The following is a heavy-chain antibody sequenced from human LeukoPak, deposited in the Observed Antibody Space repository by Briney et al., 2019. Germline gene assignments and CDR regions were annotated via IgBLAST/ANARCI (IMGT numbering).Heavy chain of an antibody. CDR2: ISYDGSNK. CDR1: GFTFSSYG. J-gene: IGHJ4*02. V-gene: IGHV3-30*18. CDR3: AKDQRPRNYYDSSGCPDY. D-gene: IGHD3-22*01. Sequence: GRSLRLSCAASGFTFSSYGMHWVRKAPGKGLEWVAVISYDGSNKYHADSVKGRFTISRDNSKNTLYLQMNSLRAEDTAVYYCAKDQRPRNYYDSSGCPDYWGQGTLVTVSS.